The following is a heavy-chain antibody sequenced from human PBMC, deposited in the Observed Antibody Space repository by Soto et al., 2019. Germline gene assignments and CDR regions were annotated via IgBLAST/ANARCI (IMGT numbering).Heavy chain of an antibody. V-gene: IGHV5-51*01. CDR1: GYTFTTYW. J-gene: IGHJ3*02. CDR3: ERGGYGDNSEDAFYI. D-gene: IGHD5-18*01. Sequence: GESLKISCKGSGYTFTTYWIGWVRQMPGTGLEWMGIVSSGDSNTRYSPSFQGQVTISADKSINTAYLQWSSLKASDTAMYYCERGGYGDNSEDAFYIWGPGTMVTVSS. CDR2: VSSGDSNT.